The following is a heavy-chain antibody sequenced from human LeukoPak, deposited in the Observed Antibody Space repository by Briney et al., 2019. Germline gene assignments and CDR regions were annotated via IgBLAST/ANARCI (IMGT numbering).Heavy chain of an antibody. D-gene: IGHD3-10*01. Sequence: GESLKISCKGSGYKFTDYRIGWVRQMPGKGLEWMGIIYPDDFDAKYSPSFQGRVTFSVDKSISTAYLQWSSLKASDTAMYFCASPTRGPNDAFDIWGQGTLVTVSS. CDR2: IYPDDFDA. V-gene: IGHV5-51*01. J-gene: IGHJ3*02. CDR3: ASPTRGPNDAFDI. CDR1: GYKFTDYR.